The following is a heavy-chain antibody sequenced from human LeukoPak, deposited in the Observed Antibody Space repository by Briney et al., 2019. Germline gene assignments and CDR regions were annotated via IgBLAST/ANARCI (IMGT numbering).Heavy chain of an antibody. CDR1: GYTFTSYY. CDR3: ARGSGTYFPFDY. D-gene: IGHD1-26*01. J-gene: IGHJ4*02. CDR2: INTYNGNT. Sequence: ASVKVSCKASGYTFTSYYMHWVRQAPGQGLEWMGWINTYNGNTNSAQKFQGRFTMTTDPSTHTVFMELRSLRSDDTAVYYCARGSGTYFPFDYWGQGTLLTVSP. V-gene: IGHV1-18*04.